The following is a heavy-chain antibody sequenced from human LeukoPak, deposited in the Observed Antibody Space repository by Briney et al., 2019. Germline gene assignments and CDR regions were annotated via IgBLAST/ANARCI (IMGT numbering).Heavy chain of an antibody. Sequence: PSDTLSLTCAVYGGSFRGYYWSWIRQPPGKGLEWIGEINHSGSTNYNPSLKSRVTISLDTSMKKLSLKLNSVTAADTAVYYCASTERCSTTCPLDYWGQGTLVTVSS. CDR3: ASTERCSTTCPLDY. CDR1: GGSFRGYY. J-gene: IGHJ4*02. CDR2: INHSGST. D-gene: IGHD2-2*01. V-gene: IGHV4-34*01.